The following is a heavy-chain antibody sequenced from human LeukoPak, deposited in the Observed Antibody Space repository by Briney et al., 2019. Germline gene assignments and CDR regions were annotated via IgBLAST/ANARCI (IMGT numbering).Heavy chain of an antibody. D-gene: IGHD6-13*01. CDR2: ISGSGGST. Sequence: GGSLRLSCAASGLTFSSYGMSWVRQAPGKGLEWVSAISGSGGSTYYADSVKGRFTISRDNSKNTLYLQMNSLRAEDTAVYYCAKDRIGQQPTFDYWGQGTLVTVSS. CDR3: AKDRIGQQPTFDY. J-gene: IGHJ4*02. V-gene: IGHV3-23*01. CDR1: GLTFSSYG.